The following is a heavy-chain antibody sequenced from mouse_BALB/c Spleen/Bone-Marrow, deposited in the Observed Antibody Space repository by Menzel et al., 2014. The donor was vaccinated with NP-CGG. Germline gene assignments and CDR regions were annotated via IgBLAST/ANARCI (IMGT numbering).Heavy chain of an antibody. D-gene: IGHD1-1*01. CDR3: ARSGSSSGYFDY. CDR2: ISSGSSTI. V-gene: IGHV5-17*02. Sequence: EVKLVESGGGLVQPGGSRKLSCAASGFTFSSFGMHWVRQAPEKGLEWVAYISSGSSTIYYADTVMGRFTISRDNPNNTLFLQMTSLRSEDTAMYYCARSGSSSGYFDYWGQGTTLTVSS. J-gene: IGHJ2*01. CDR1: GFTFSSFG.